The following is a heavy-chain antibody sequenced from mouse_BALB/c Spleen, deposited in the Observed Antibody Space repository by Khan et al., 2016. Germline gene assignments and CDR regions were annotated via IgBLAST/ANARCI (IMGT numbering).Heavy chain of an antibody. CDR3: ARRRYFDV. Sequence: QVTLKESGPGILQPSQTLSLTCSFSGFSLSTSGMGVSWIRQPSGKGLEWLAHIYWDDDKRYNPSLKSRLTISKDTSRNQVFLKITSVDTADTATYYCARRRYFDVWGAGTTVTVSS. J-gene: IGHJ1*01. V-gene: IGHV8-12*01. CDR1: GFSLSTSGMG. CDR2: IYWDDDK.